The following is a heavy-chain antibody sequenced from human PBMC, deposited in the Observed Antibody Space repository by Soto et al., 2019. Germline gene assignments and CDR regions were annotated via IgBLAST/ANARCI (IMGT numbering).Heavy chain of an antibody. CDR2: ISNDGNNK. J-gene: IGHJ4*02. Sequence: GGSLRLSCAASGFTFSSYGMHWVRQAPGKGLEWVAFISNDGNNKYFSDFVKGRFTLSRDNSKNTLYLQMNSLRAEDTAVYYCAKDRRGRYCLDYWGQGTLVTVSS. D-gene: IGHD2-21*02. CDR3: AKDRRGRYCLDY. V-gene: IGHV3-33*05. CDR1: GFTFSSYG.